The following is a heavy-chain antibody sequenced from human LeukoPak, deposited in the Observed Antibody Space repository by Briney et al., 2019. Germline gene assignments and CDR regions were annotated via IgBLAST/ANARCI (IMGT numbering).Heavy chain of an antibody. Sequence: PGGSLRLSCAASGFTFSSYSMNWVRQAPGKGLEWVSSISSSSSYIYYADSVKGQFTISRDNAKNSLYLQMNSLRAEDTAVYYCARARAAVAGSAEYFQHWGQGTLVTVSS. CDR2: ISSSSSYI. J-gene: IGHJ1*01. CDR3: ARARAAVAGSAEYFQH. V-gene: IGHV3-21*01. D-gene: IGHD6-19*01. CDR1: GFTFSSYS.